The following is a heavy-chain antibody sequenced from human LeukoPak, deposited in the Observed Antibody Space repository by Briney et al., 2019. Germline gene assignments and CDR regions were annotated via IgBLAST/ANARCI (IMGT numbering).Heavy chain of an antibody. V-gene: IGHV3-74*01. CDR2: IDSGSST. CDR1: GFTFSSYW. Sequence: PGGSLRLSCAASGFTFSSYWMHWVRQVPGKGLVWVSSIDSGSSTGYADSVKGRFTISRDNAKKTLYLQMNSLRAEDTAVYYCVKGGYYINDAFDIWGQGTMVTVSS. D-gene: IGHD3-22*01. J-gene: IGHJ3*02. CDR3: VKGGYYINDAFDI.